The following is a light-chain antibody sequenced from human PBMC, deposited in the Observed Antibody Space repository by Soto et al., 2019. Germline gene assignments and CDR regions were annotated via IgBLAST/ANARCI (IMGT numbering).Light chain of an antibody. CDR3: QRRRSYPVT. CDR1: QGISSY. Sequence: DIQLTHSPSFMSASVGDRVTITCRASQGISSYLAWYQQKPGQAPKLLIYAASTLQSVVPSRFSGSGSGTEFTLRICSLQAEDFATDYCQRRRSYPVTFGPGTKVDIK. V-gene: IGKV1-9*01. CDR2: AAS. J-gene: IGKJ3*01.